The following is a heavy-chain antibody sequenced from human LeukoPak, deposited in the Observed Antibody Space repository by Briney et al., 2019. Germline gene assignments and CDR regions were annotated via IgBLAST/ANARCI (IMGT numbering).Heavy chain of an antibody. V-gene: IGHV3-7*01. J-gene: IGHJ2*01. D-gene: IGHD5-24*01. CDR2: IKQDGSEK. CDR1: RFTFTNYW. Sequence: GGSLRLSCAASRFTFTNYWMSWVRQAPGKGLEWVANIKQDGSEKYYVDSVKGRFTISRDNAKNSLYLQMNSLRAEDTAVYYCVRMGRDGYNSHWYFDLWGRGTLVTVSS. CDR3: VRMGRDGYNSHWYFDL.